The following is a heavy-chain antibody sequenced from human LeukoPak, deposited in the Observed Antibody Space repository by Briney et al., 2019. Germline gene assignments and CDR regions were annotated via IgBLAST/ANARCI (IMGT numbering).Heavy chain of an antibody. CDR3: ARGPDSGSHFAWFDP. D-gene: IGHD3-10*01. CDR2: INHSGST. Sequence: SETLSLTCAVYGGSFSGFYWSWVRQPPGKGLEWIGEINHSGSTHYNPSFKSRVTILVDTSRNQFSLKLTSVTAADAAVYYCARGPDSGSHFAWFDPWGQGTLVTVSS. CDR1: GGSFSGFY. J-gene: IGHJ5*02. V-gene: IGHV4-34*01.